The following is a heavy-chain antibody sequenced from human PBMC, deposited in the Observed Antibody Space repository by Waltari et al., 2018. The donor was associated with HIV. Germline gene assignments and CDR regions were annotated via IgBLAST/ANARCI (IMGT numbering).Heavy chain of an antibody. Sequence: QVQLQESGPGLVKPSETLSLTCTVSGGSISSYYLSCIRQPPGQGLEWIGYIYYSGSTNYNPSLKSRVTISVDTSKNQFSLKLSSVTAADTAVYYCARDHRITMVRGVPSYFDYWGQGTLVTVSS. CDR3: ARDHRITMVRGVPSYFDY. V-gene: IGHV4-59*01. CDR2: IYYSGST. D-gene: IGHD3-10*01. CDR1: GGSISSYY. J-gene: IGHJ4*02.